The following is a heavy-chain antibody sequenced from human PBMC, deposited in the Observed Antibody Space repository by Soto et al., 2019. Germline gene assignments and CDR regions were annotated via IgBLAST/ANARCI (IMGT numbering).Heavy chain of an antibody. CDR2: ISAYNGNT. D-gene: IGHD2-15*01. CDR3: ASLDLGYCSGGSCYEEDGMDV. CDR1: GYTFTSYG. J-gene: IGHJ6*02. V-gene: IGHV1-18*01. Sequence: QVQLVQSGAEVKKPGASVKVSCKASGYTFTSYGISWVRQAPGQGLEWMGWISAYNGNTNYAQKLQGRVTMTTDTSTSTAYMELRSLRSDDTAVYYCASLDLGYCSGGSCYEEDGMDVWGQGTTVTVSS.